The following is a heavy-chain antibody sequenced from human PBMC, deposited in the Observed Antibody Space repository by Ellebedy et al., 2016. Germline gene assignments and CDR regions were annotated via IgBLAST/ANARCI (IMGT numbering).Heavy chain of an antibody. D-gene: IGHD6-19*01. J-gene: IGHJ1*01. CDR2: VYHSGTT. CDR1: GGSISSRTYS. V-gene: IGHV4-30-2*01. Sequence: SETLSLTCAVSGGSISSRTYSWSRIRQPPGKGLEWIGYVYHSGTTYYNPSLKSRVTISVDRSKNQFSLRLSSMAAADTAMYYCAGTIVVAGSGYFQHWGQGTLVPVSS. CDR3: AGTIVVAGSGYFQH.